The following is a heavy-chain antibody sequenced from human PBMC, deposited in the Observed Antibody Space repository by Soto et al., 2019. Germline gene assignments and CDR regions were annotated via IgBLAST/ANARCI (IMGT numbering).Heavy chain of an antibody. J-gene: IGHJ4*02. V-gene: IGHV3-23*01. CDR1: GFTFSNFG. D-gene: IGHD2-2*01. Sequence: EVKLWESGGGLVLPGGSLRLSCEASGFTFSNFGMSWVRQAPGKGLEWGSGLTGNGGTTYYADSVKGRFTISRDNSKNTLSLQMNSLRVDDTAVYYCARGGQYQQPYQFDFWGQGTLVTVSS. CDR2: LTGNGGTT. CDR3: ARGGQYQQPYQFDF.